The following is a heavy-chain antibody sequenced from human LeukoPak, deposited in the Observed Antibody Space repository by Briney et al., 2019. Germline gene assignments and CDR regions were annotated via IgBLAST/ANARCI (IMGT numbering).Heavy chain of an antibody. J-gene: IGHJ6*03. D-gene: IGHD6-6*01. CDR2: INWNGGST. CDR1: GFTFDDYG. CDR3: ARDFFQSGGSSSVYYYYYYMDV. V-gene: IGHV3-20*04. Sequence: PGGSLRLSCAASGFTFDDYGMSWVRQAPGKGLEWVSGINWNGGSTGYADSVKGRFTISRDNAKNSLYLQMNSLRAEDTAVYYCARDFFQSGGSSSVYYYYYYMDVWGKGTTVTVSS.